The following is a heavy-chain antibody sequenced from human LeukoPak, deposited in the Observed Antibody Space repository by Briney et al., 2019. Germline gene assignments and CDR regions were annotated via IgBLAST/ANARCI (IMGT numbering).Heavy chain of an antibody. CDR1: GYTFIIYG. V-gene: IGHV1-18*01. J-gene: IGHJ6*03. CDR3: ARAGNYYYMDV. D-gene: IGHD3-10*01. Sequence: ASVNVSCKASGYTFIIYGFSWVRQAPGQGVEWMGWVNAYNGNTNYAQKFQGRVTMTTDTSTSTAYMELRSLRSDDTAVYYCARAGNYYYMDVWGKGTTVTVSS. CDR2: VNAYNGNT.